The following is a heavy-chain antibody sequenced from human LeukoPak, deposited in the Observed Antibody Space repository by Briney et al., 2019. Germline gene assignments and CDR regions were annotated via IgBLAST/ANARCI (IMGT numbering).Heavy chain of an antibody. D-gene: IGHD2-2*03. J-gene: IGHJ4*02. CDR1: GGSISSYY. Sequence: KPSETLSLTCTVSGGSISSYYRSWIRQPAGKGLEWIGRIYTSGSTNYNPSLKSRVTMSVDTSKNQFSLKLSSVTAADTAVYYCARDRDPMDIVVVPAAPFDYWGQGTLATVSS. V-gene: IGHV4-4*07. CDR2: IYTSGST. CDR3: ARDRDPMDIVVVPAAPFDY.